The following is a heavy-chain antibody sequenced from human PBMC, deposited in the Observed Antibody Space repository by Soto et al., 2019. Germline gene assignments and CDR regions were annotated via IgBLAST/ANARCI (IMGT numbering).Heavy chain of an antibody. CDR2: INAGNGNT. Sequence: GASVKVSCKASGYTFTDYAIHWVRQAPGQRLEWMGWINAGNGNTKYSQNFQGRVTITRDTSASTAYMELNSLISEDTAVYYCARGSPIVVVTAMRYWGQGTLVTVSS. D-gene: IGHD2-21*02. CDR3: ARGSPIVVVTAMRY. J-gene: IGHJ4*02. V-gene: IGHV1-3*01. CDR1: GYTFTDYA.